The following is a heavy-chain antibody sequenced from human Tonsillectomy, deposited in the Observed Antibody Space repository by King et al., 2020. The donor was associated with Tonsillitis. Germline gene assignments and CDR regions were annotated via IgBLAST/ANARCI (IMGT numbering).Heavy chain of an antibody. D-gene: IGHD2-15*01. V-gene: IGHV3-73*02. J-gene: IGHJ6*02. CDR2: IRSKANSYAT. Sequence: VQLVESGGGLVQPGGSLKLSCAASGFTFSGSAMHWVRQASGKGLEWVGRIRSKANSYATVYAASVKGRFTISRDDSKNPAYLQMNCLKTEDTAVYYYTRRVVAASRGMDVWGQGTTVTVSS. CDR1: GFTFSGSA. CDR3: TRRVVAASRGMDV.